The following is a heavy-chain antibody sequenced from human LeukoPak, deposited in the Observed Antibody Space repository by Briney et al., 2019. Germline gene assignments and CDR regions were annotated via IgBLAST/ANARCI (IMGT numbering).Heavy chain of an antibody. J-gene: IGHJ1*01. V-gene: IGHV1-3*01. CDR3: ARVPLHDSSGHYYPH. D-gene: IGHD3-22*01. Sequence: ASVKVSCKTSGYTFTNYGMHWVRQAPGQRLEWMGWINGGDGNAKYSQNFQGRVTIIRDTSASTAYMELSSLRSEDTAVYYCARVPLHDSSGHYYPHWGQGTLVTVSS. CDR1: GYTFTNYG. CDR2: INGGDGNA.